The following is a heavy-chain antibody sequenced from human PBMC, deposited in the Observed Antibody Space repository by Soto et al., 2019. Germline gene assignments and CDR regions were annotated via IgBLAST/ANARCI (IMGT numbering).Heavy chain of an antibody. CDR2: ISGYNGNT. J-gene: IGHJ6*02. CDR3: ARFIMVGGWFDPNYYHGMDV. Sequence: QVQLVQSGAEVKKPGASVTVSCKTSGYTFSNYGINWVRQAPGQGLEWMGWISGYNGNTNYAQTVQGRVTMTPDTSTGTVYMERRSLKSDDTAIYYCARFIMVGGWFDPNYYHGMDVWGQGTTVTVSS. V-gene: IGHV1-18*01. D-gene: IGHD6-19*01. CDR1: GYTFSNYG.